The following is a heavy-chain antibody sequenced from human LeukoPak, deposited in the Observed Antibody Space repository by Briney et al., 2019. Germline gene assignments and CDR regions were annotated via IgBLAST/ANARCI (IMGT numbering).Heavy chain of an antibody. D-gene: IGHD2-2*02. J-gene: IGHJ6*02. CDR3: ARDLYKGYYGMDV. CDR2: IYYSGSA. CDR1: GGSSSSYY. V-gene: IGHV4-59*01. Sequence: PSETLSLTCTVSGGSSSSYYWSWIRQPPGKGLEGIGYIYYSGSADYNPSLKSRVTISVDTSKNQFSLKLSSVTAADTAVYYCARDLYKGYYGMDVWGQGTTVTVSS.